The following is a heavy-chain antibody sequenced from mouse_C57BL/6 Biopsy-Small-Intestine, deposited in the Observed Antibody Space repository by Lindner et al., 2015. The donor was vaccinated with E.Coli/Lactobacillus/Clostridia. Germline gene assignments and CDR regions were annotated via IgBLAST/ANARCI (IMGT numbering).Heavy chain of an antibody. CDR3: ARWGYEGWFAY. CDR2: INPYNDGT. CDR1: GYTFTYSD. D-gene: IGHD3-1*01. J-gene: IGHJ3*01. V-gene: IGHV1-14*01. Sequence: VQLQESGPELVKPGASVKMSCKASGYTFTYSDMHWVKQKPGQGLEWIGYINPYNDGTKYNEKFKGKATLTSDKSSSTAYMELSSLTSDDSAVYYCARWGYEGWFAYWGQGTLVTVSA.